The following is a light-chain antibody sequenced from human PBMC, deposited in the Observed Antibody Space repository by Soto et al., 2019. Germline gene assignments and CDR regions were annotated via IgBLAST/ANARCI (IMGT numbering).Light chain of an antibody. V-gene: IGLV2-14*01. CDR1: SSDVGGYNY. Sequence: QSALTQPASVSGSPGQSITISCTGTSSDVGGYNYVSWYQQHPGKAPKLMIYEVSNRPSGVSNRVSGSKSGNTASLTISGLQAGDGADYYCSSYTSSSTLYVFGTGTKVTVL. CDR3: SSYTSSSTLYV. J-gene: IGLJ1*01. CDR2: EVS.